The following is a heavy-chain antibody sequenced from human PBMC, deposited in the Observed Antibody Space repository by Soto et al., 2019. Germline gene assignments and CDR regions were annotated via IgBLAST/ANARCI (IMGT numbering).Heavy chain of an antibody. Sequence: GESLKISCKGSQYNFMNFWVGWVRQMPGKGLEWMGIIFPADSDTRFSPSFQGRVTMSVDKSTYTAYLQWSSLRPEDTAVYYCTRAHILCRGSYSTYDYCPLDVWGQGTTVTVSS. V-gene: IGHV5-51*01. D-gene: IGHD1-26*01. CDR3: TRAHILCRGSYSTYDYCPLDV. CDR2: IFPADSDT. J-gene: IGHJ6*02. CDR1: QYNFMNFW.